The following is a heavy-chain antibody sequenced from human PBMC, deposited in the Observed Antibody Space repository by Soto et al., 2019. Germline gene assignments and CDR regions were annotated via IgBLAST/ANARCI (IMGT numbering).Heavy chain of an antibody. CDR1: GFTFSTYD. J-gene: IGHJ4*02. V-gene: IGHV3-21*01. CDR3: ARRTVTTYHYFDY. D-gene: IGHD4-17*01. CDR2: INRASIYI. Sequence: RRLSCVASGFTFSTYDMNWVRQAPGKGLEWVSSINRASIYIYYADSVRGRFTISRDNAKNSLYLQMDSLRVEDTAVYYCARRTVTTYHYFDYWGQGTLVTVSS.